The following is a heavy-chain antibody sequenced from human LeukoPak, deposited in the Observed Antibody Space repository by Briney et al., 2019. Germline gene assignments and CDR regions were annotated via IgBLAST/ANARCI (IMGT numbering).Heavy chain of an antibody. CDR3: ARDLVVVTGISDY. D-gene: IGHD2-21*02. CDR2: IKEDGSDK. J-gene: IGHJ4*02. CDR1: AFTFRSYW. V-gene: IGHV3-7*01. Sequence: GGSLRLSCAASAFTFRSYWMSWVRQAPGKGLEWVANIKEDGSDKYYVDSVKGRFTISRDNAKNSLYLQMNSLRAEDTAVYYCARDLVVVTGISDYWGQGTLVTVSS.